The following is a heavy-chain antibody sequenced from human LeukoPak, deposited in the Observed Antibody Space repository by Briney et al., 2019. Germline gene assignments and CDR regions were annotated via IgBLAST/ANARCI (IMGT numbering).Heavy chain of an antibody. Sequence: PSETLALTCDVSGVSFSTYYWNWIRQSPEKGLEWIGEVNHSGYTNYNPSLKGRVTISVDTSKNQFSLKLSSVTAADTAVYYCARVKGYYGKIDYWGQGTLVTVSS. CDR2: VNHSGYT. V-gene: IGHV4-34*01. J-gene: IGHJ4*02. CDR1: GVSFSTYY. CDR3: ARVKGYYGKIDY. D-gene: IGHD3-3*01.